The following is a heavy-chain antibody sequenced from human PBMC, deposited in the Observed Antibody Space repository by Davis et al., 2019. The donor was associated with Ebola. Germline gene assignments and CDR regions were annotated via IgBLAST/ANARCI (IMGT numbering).Heavy chain of an antibody. CDR1: GFTVSSNY. Sequence: GGSLRLSCAASGFTVSSNYMSWVRQAPGKGLEWVSVIYSGGSTYYADSVKGRFTISRDNSKNTLYLQMNSLRAEDTAVYYCARDSYYYYGMDVWGKGTTVTVSS. CDR2: IYSGGST. J-gene: IGHJ6*04. V-gene: IGHV3-53*01. CDR3: ARDSYYYYGMDV.